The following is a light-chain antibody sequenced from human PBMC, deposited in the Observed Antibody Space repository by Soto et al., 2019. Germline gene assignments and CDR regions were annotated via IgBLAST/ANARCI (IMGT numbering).Light chain of an antibody. CDR1: SSDVGGYNY. J-gene: IGLJ1*01. CDR3: QSHDRALNVYL. V-gene: IGLV2-14*01. CDR2: EVS. Sequence: QSVLTQPASVSGSPGQSITISCTGTSSDVGGYNYVSWYQQHPGKAPKLMIYEVSNRPSGVSNRFSGSKSGNTASLTISGLQAEDEADYYCQSHDRALNVYLFGTGTKVTVL.